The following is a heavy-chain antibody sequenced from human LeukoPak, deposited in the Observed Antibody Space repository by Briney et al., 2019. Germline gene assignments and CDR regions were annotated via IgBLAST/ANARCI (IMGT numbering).Heavy chain of an antibody. Sequence: PSETLSLTSTVSGYSTSSGYYWGWIRQPPGKGLEWIGSIYHSGSTYYNPSLKSRVTISVDTSKNQFSLKLSSVTAADTAVYYCARNLFRSSGVIITAINYWGQGTLVTVSS. CDR2: IYHSGST. J-gene: IGHJ4*02. CDR1: GYSTSSGYY. V-gene: IGHV4-38-2*02. CDR3: ARNLFRSSGVIITAINY. D-gene: IGHD3-10*01.